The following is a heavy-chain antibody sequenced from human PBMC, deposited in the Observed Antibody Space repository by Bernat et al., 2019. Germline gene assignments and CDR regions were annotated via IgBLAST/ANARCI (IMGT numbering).Heavy chain of an antibody. J-gene: IGHJ6*03. V-gene: IGHV3-7*01. Sequence: EVQLVESGGGLVQPGGSLRLSCAASGFTFSSYWMSWVRQAPGKGLEWVANIKQDGSEKYYVDYVKGRFTISRDNAKKSVYLQMKSLRAEDTAVYYCATLVVPGYYSYMDVWGKGTTVTVSS. D-gene: IGHD2-2*01. CDR1: GFTFSSYW. CDR3: ATLVVPGYYSYMDV. CDR2: IKQDGSEK.